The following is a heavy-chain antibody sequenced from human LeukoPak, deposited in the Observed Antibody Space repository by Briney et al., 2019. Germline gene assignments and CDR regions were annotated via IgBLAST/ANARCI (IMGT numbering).Heavy chain of an antibody. Sequence: PGGSLRLSCAASGFTFSSYAMHWVRQAPGKGLEWVAVISYDGSNKYYADSVKGRFTISRDNSKNTLYLQMNSLRAEDTAVYYCARVNYYTFDYWGLGTLVTVSS. V-gene: IGHV3-30-3*01. CDR2: ISYDGSNK. CDR3: ARVNYYTFDY. J-gene: IGHJ4*02. D-gene: IGHD1-26*01. CDR1: GFTFSSYA.